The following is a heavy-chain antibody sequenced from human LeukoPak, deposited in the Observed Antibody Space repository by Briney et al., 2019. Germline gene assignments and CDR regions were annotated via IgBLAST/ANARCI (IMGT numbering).Heavy chain of an antibody. J-gene: IGHJ3*02. CDR3: ARGISGSYYDAFDI. V-gene: IGHV4-4*07. D-gene: IGHD1-26*01. CDR1: GGSISSYY. CDR2: IYTSGST. Sequence: SETLSLTCTVTGGSISSYYWSWIRQPAGKGLEWIGRIYTSGSTNYNPSLKSRVTISVDTSKNQFSLKLSSVTAADTAVYYCARGISGSYYDAFDIWGQGTMVTVSS.